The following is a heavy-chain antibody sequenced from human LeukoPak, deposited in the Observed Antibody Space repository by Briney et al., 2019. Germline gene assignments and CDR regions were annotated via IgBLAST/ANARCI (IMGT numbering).Heavy chain of an antibody. D-gene: IGHD3-10*01. Sequence: GGSLRLSCSASGFTFSNFAMSWVRQAPGKGLEWVSGISGSGIRTFSADSVKGRFTISRDNSKNTLYLQMNSLRAEDTAVYYCAKSLLWFGDQKIGDYFDYWGQGTLVTVSS. J-gene: IGHJ4*02. CDR3: AKSLLWFGDQKIGDYFDY. CDR2: ISGSGIRT. V-gene: IGHV3-23*01. CDR1: GFTFSNFA.